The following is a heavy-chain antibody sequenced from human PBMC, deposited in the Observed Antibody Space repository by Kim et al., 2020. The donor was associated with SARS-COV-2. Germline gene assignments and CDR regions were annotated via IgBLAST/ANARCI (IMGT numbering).Heavy chain of an antibody. J-gene: IGHJ4*02. CDR2: IDPSDSNT. CDR1: GYSFTSYR. Sequence: GESLKISCKGSGYSFTSYRINWVRQMPGKGLEWMGRIDPSDSNTYYSPSFQGHVTMSADKSISTAYLQWSSLRASDTAMYYCARRGDDLATTPFDQWGQGTLVTVTS. V-gene: IGHV5-10-1*01. CDR3: ARRGDDLATTPFDQ. D-gene: IGHD5-12*01.